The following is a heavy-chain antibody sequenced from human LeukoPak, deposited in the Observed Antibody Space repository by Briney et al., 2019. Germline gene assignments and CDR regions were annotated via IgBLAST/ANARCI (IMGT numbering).Heavy chain of an antibody. Sequence: SETLSLTCSVPGGSISTYYWSWIRQPPGKGLEWIGYISYSGNANYNASLETRATISVDTSKNLFSLRLSSVTAADTAVYYCARHQSGSTYAYWGQGILVTVSS. CDR2: ISYSGNA. CDR3: ARHQSGSTYAY. V-gene: IGHV4-59*08. J-gene: IGHJ4*02. CDR1: GGSISTYY. D-gene: IGHD3-3*01.